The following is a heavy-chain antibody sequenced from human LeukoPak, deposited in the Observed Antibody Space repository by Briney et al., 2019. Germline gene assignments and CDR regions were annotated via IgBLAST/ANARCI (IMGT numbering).Heavy chain of an antibody. D-gene: IGHD1-14*01. CDR1: GYTFTSYD. CDR3: ARREGTISTTEFDY. V-gene: IGHV1-8*03. CDR2: MNPNSGNT. J-gene: IGHJ4*02. Sequence: ASVEVSCKASGYTFTSYDINWVRQATGQGLEWMGWMNPNSGNTGYAQKFQGRVTITRNTSISTAYMELSSLRSEDTAVYYCARREGTISTTEFDYWGQGTLVTVSS.